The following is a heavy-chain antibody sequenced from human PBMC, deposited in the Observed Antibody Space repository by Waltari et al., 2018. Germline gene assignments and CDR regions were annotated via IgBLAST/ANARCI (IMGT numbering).Heavy chain of an antibody. CDR3: ARGRIVVVPAAMKVAWFDP. CDR2: INHSGST. J-gene: IGHJ5*02. V-gene: IGHV4-34*01. D-gene: IGHD2-2*01. CDR1: GGSFSGYY. Sequence: QVQLQQWGAGLLKPSETLSLTCAVYGGSFSGYYWSWIRQPPGKGLEWIGEINHSGSTNYNPSLKSRVTISVDTSKNQFSLKLSSVTAADTAVYYCARGRIVVVPAAMKVAWFDPWGQGTLVTVSS.